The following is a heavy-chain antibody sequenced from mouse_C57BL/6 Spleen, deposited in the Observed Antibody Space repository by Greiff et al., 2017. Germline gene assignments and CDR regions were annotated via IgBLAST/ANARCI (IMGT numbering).Heavy chain of an antibody. D-gene: IGHD1-1*01. CDR1: GYTFTDYY. CDR2: INPNNGGT. Sequence: EVQLQQSGPELVKPGASVKISCKASGYTFTDYYMHWVKQSHGKSLEWIGDINPNNGGTSYNQKFKGKATLTVDKSSSTAYMELRSLTSEDAAVYYCEGGRSLDYWGQGTTLTVSS. CDR3: EGGRSLDY. V-gene: IGHV1-26*01. J-gene: IGHJ2*01.